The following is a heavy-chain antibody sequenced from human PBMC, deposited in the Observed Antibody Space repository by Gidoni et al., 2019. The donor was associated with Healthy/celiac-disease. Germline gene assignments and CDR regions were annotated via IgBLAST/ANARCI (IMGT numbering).Heavy chain of an antibody. Sequence: EVQLVESGGGLVKPGGSLRLSCAASGCTFSRYSMNWVRQAPGKGLEWVSSISRSSSYIYYADSVKGRFTISRDNAKNSLYLQMNSLRAEDTAVYYCARVGTTGYCSGGSCYSGFDWFDPWGQGTLVTVSS. D-gene: IGHD2-15*01. V-gene: IGHV3-21*01. J-gene: IGHJ5*02. CDR1: GCTFSRYS. CDR2: ISRSSSYI. CDR3: ARVGTTGYCSGGSCYSGFDWFDP.